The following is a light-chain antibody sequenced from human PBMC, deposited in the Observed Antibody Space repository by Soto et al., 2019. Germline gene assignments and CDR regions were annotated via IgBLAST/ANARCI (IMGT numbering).Light chain of an antibody. CDR3: QQYSTFPYT. CDR1: QEISSW. CDR2: DAS. V-gene: IGKV1-5*01. J-gene: IGKJ2*01. Sequence: DIQMTQSPSTLSASVGDRVTITCRASQEISSWLAWYQQKPGKPPNLLIHDASTLESGVPSRFSGSASGTDFTLAISSLPPDDFATYYCQQYSTFPYTFGQGTKLESK.